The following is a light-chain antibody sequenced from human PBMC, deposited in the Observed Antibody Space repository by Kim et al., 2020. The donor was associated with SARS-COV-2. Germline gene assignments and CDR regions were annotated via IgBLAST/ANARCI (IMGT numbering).Light chain of an antibody. V-gene: IGLV3-19*01. CDR1: SLRSYY. J-gene: IGLJ1*01. Sequence: LGQTVRITCQGDSLRSYYESWYQQKPGQAPVLVIYGKNNRPSGIPDRFSGSSSGNTASLTITGAQAEDEADYYCNSRDSSGNHHYVFGTGTKVTVL. CDR3: NSRDSSGNHHYV. CDR2: GKN.